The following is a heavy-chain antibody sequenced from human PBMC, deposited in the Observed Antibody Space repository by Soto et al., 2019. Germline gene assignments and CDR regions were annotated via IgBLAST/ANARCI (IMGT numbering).Heavy chain of an antibody. CDR1: GYTFSNFG. CDR2: ISGYNGNT. J-gene: IGHJ6*02. Sequence: SSVQVSCKASGYTFSNFGLSWVRQAPGQGLEWMGWISGYNGNTNSAERFQGRVTMTTDTSTSTAYMEVRSLTSDDTAVYYCARATADGFGWSSSSGMAVCGQGTMVT. CDR3: ARATADGFGWSSSSGMAV. V-gene: IGHV1-18*01. D-gene: IGHD5-18*01.